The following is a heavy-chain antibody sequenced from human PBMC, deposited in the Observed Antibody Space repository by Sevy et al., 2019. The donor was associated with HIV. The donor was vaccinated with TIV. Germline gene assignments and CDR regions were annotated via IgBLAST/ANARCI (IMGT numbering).Heavy chain of an antibody. Sequence: ASVKVSCKASGYTFTSYGISWVRQAPGQGLEWMGWISAYNGNTNYAQKLQGRVTMTTDTSTSTAYMELRSLRSDDTAVYYCARLDIVVVVAATRDVRYGMVVWGQGTTVTASS. CDR3: ARLDIVVVVAATRDVRYGMVV. CDR2: ISAYNGNT. CDR1: GYTFTSYG. J-gene: IGHJ6*02. V-gene: IGHV1-18*01. D-gene: IGHD2-15*01.